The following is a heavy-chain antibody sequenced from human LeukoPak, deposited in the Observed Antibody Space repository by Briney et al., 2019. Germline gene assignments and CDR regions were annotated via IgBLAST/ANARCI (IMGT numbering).Heavy chain of an antibody. Sequence: QTGGPLRLSCAASGFTFSSYAMSWVRQAPGKGLEWVSAISGSGGSTYYADSVKGRFTISRDNSKNTLYLQMNSLRAEDTAVYYCAKDFYSSGYYPSLVDYWGQGTLVTVSS. J-gene: IGHJ4*02. CDR3: AKDFYSSGYYPSLVDY. CDR1: GFTFSSYA. V-gene: IGHV3-23*01. D-gene: IGHD3-22*01. CDR2: ISGSGGST.